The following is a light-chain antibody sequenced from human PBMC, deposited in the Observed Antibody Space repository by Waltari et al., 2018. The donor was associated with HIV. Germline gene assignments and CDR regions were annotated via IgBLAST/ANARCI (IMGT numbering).Light chain of an antibody. CDR1: SRDVGAYNR. Sequence: QSALTQPRSVSGSPGPSVTISCTGTSRDVGAYNRVSRYQQQPGKAPKVVIYDGRERPAGVPDRFSGSKSANTASLTSSGLQADDEADYHCWSGAGSYIVFGTGTKVTVL. V-gene: IGLV2-11*01. CDR3: WSGAGSYIV. CDR2: DGR. J-gene: IGLJ1*01.